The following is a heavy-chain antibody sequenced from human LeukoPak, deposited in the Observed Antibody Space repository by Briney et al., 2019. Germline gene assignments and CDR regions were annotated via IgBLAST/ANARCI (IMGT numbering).Heavy chain of an antibody. Sequence: PGGSPRLSCAASGFTFSTYWMSWVRQAPGKGLEWVANIKPDGSEKYYVDSVKGRFTFSRDDAKNSLYLQMNSLRAEDTAVYYCARLGSYADFDYWGQGTLVTVSS. J-gene: IGHJ4*02. CDR3: ARLGSYADFDY. V-gene: IGHV3-7*01. CDR2: IKPDGSEK. CDR1: GFTFSTYW. D-gene: IGHD1-26*01.